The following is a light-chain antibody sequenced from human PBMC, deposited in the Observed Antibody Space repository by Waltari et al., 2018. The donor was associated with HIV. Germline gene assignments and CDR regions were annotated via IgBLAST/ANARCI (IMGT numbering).Light chain of an antibody. CDR1: SSDVGSYNL. CDR3: CSYAGSSTWV. V-gene: IGLV2-23*02. J-gene: IGLJ3*02. Sequence: QSALTQHASVSGSPGQSITISCTGTSSDVGSYNLVSWYPQHPINSPKLMIYEVSKGPSGVSNRCSGSKSGNTAALKISGLQAEDESDYYCCSYAGSSTWVFGGGTKLTVL. CDR2: EVS.